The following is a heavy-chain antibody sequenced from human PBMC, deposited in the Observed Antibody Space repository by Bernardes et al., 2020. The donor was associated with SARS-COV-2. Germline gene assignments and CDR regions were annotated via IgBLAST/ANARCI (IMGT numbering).Heavy chain of an antibody. V-gene: IGHV3-48*03. CDR1: GLPFSSYE. CDR2: ISSSGSTI. J-gene: IGHJ6*02. CDR3: ARDRDYDFWSGYYHYYYYGMDV. Sequence: SLRLFCATSGLPFSSYEMNWVRQATGKGLEWVSYISSSGSTIYYADSVKGRFTISRDNAKNSLYLQMNSLRAEDTAVYYCARDRDYDFWSGYYHYYYYGMDVWGQGTTVTVSS. D-gene: IGHD3-3*01.